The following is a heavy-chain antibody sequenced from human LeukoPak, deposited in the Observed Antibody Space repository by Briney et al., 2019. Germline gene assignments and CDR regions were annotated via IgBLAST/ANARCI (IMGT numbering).Heavy chain of an antibody. V-gene: IGHV3-23*01. Sequence: PGGSLRLSCAASGFTFSSYAMSWVRQAPGKGLEWVSAISGSGGSTYYADSVKGRFTISRDNSKNTLYLQMNSLRAEDTAVYYCAKELEWELLGGQDDDYWGQGTLVTVSS. CDR3: AKELEWELLGGQDDDY. CDR1: GFTFSSYA. CDR2: ISGSGGST. D-gene: IGHD1-26*01. J-gene: IGHJ4*02.